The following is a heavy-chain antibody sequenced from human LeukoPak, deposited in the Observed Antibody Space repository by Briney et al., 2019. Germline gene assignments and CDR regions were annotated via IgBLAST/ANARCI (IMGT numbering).Heavy chain of an antibody. CDR2: IKQDGSEK. CDR1: GFTFSSYW. J-gene: IGHJ4*02. Sequence: GGSLRLSCAVSGFTFSSYWMSWVRQAPGKGLEWVANIKQDGSEKYYVDSVKGRFSISRDNAKNSLYLQMNSLRAEDTAVYYCANHLACGSTSCPPFDYWGQGTLVTVSS. V-gene: IGHV3-7*01. CDR3: ANHLACGSTSCPPFDY. D-gene: IGHD2-2*01.